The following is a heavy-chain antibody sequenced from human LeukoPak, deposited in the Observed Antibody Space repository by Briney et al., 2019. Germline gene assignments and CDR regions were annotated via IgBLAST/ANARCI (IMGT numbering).Heavy chain of an antibody. V-gene: IGHV3-21*01. CDR3: ATLGCAGENCPRAGRALGGY. CDR2: ISSGGTFV. J-gene: IGHJ4*02. D-gene: IGHD2-21*01. Sequence: GGSLRLSCTGSVFTSCSYTIHWVRHAPGKGLEWGSSISSGGTFVYYADSVTGRFTISRDNAGKFLYLQMDSLRAEDTGVYYCATLGCAGENCPRAGRALGGYWGQGTLVTVSS. CDR1: VFTSCSYT.